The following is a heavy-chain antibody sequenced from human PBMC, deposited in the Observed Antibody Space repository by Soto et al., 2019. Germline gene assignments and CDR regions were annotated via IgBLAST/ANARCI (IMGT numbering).Heavy chain of an antibody. V-gene: IGHV1-18*04. Sequence: GASVKVSCKATCYKFTTYGVSWVRQAPGQGLEWMGWISAYNGNAKYAEKIQGRVTMTTDTSTSTVYMELRSLRSDDTAVYYCARDRYYYGSGNYYISWFDPWGQGTLVTVSS. J-gene: IGHJ5*02. CDR2: ISAYNGNA. CDR1: CYKFTTYG. CDR3: ARDRYYYGSGNYYISWFDP. D-gene: IGHD3-10*01.